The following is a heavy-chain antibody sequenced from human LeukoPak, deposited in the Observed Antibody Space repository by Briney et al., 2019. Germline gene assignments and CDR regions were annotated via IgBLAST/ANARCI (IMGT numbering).Heavy chain of an antibody. CDR2: IYYDGSNY. J-gene: IGHJ4*02. Sequence: GGSLTLSCAASGFTFRSSGMHWVRRVPGKGLEWVALIYYDGSNYYYSASVKGRFTISRDNSRNTLYLQMNSLRAEDTAIYYCATYGSGTYRLDYWGQGTLVIVSS. D-gene: IGHD3-10*01. CDR1: GFTFRSSG. V-gene: IGHV3-33*01. CDR3: ATYGSGTYRLDY.